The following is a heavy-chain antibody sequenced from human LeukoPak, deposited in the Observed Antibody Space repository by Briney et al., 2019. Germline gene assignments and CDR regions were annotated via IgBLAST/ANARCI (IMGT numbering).Heavy chain of an antibody. CDR1: GFPFSNYW. V-gene: IGHV3-7*03. CDR2: IKKDGSEK. J-gene: IGHJ4*02. Sequence: GSLRLSCGASGFPFSNYWMAWIRQAPGKGLEWVAIIKKDGSEKYYVDSMKGRFTISRDNAKNSLFLQMNSLRAEDTAIYYCTTDTWYSAGHWGQGTLVTVSS. D-gene: IGHD2-15*01. CDR3: TTDTWYSAGH.